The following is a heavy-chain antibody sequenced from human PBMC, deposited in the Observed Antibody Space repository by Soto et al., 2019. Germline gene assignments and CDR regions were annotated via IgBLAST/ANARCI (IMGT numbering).Heavy chain of an antibody. CDR3: ASATAYYDSWSGYQDYYYYYMDV. Sequence: SETLSLTCTVSGGSISSYYWSWIRQPPGKGLEWIGYIYYSGSTNYNPSLKSRVTISVDTSKNQFSLKLSSVTAADTAVYYCASATAYYDSWSGYQDYYYYYMDVWGKGTTVTVSS. D-gene: IGHD3-3*01. CDR2: IYYSGST. V-gene: IGHV4-59*08. J-gene: IGHJ6*03. CDR1: GGSISSYY.